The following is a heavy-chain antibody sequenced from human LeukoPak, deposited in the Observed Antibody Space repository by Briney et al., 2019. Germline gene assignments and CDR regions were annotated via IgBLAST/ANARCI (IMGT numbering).Heavy chain of an antibody. Sequence: ASVKVSCKASGYTFTGYYMHWVRQAPGQGLEWMGWINPNSGGTNYAQKFQGWVTMTRDTSISTAYMELSRLRSDDTAVYYCARGDCSSTSCYAGYYYGMDVWGQGTMVTVSS. CDR1: GYTFTGYY. CDR3: ARGDCSSTSCYAGYYYGMDV. V-gene: IGHV1-2*04. D-gene: IGHD2-2*01. CDR2: INPNSGGT. J-gene: IGHJ6*02.